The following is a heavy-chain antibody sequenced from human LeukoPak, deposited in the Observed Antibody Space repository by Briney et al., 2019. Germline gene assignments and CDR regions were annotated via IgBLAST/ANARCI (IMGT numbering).Heavy chain of an antibody. CDR3: ARVVTAVSYFDY. D-gene: IGHD2-21*02. CDR2: IYYSGSF. J-gene: IGHJ4*02. V-gene: IGHV4-59*08. CDR1: GGSISNFH. Sequence: SETLSLTCTVSGGSISNFHWGWIRQPPVKGLEWIGYIYYSGSFNYNPSLKSRVTISVDTSKNQFSLKLSSVTAADTAVYFCARVVTAVSYFDYWGQGTLVTVSS.